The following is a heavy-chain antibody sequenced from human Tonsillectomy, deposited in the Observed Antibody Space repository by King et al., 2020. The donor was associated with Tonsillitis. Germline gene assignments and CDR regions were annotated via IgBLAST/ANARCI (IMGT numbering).Heavy chain of an antibody. D-gene: IGHD3-22*01. V-gene: IGHV1-2*02. J-gene: IGHJ4*02. Sequence: VQLVESGAEVKKPGASVKVSCKASGYTFTDYYMYLVRQAPGQGLEWMGWINPNSGGTKYAQKFQGRVTMTRDTSINAAYMELSRLRYDDTAVYFCARDSYYDGSGYSDSWGQGTLVTVSS. CDR2: INPNSGGT. CDR1: GYTFTDYY. CDR3: ARDSYYDGSGYSDS.